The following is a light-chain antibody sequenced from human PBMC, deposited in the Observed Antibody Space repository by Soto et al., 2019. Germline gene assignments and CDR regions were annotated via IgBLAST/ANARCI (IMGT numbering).Light chain of an antibody. CDR1: QSLGRR. CDR2: ETS. J-gene: IGKJ2*01. CDR3: QQSFGPPYT. V-gene: IGKV1-39*01. Sequence: DIQMTQSPSSLSASVGDRVTITCRASQSLGRRLTWYQQKAGEAPKLLIYETSNLQNGVPSRFSGSGSETDLTLTINSLQPEDFATYYCQQSFGPPYTFGQGTKLE.